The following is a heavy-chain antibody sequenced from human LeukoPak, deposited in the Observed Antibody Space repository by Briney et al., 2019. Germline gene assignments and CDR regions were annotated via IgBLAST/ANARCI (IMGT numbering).Heavy chain of an antibody. J-gene: IGHJ4*02. D-gene: IGHD4/OR15-4a*01. CDR2: ICPDESDT. Sequence: GESLKISCKGSGYTFSSFCIGWVRQMPGKGLEWMGIICPDESDTRYSPSFQGQVTISADKSISTAYVQWSSLKASDTAIYYCARHASYSSDFDYWGQGTLVTVSS. CDR3: ARHASYSSDFDY. CDR1: GYTFSSFC. V-gene: IGHV5-51*01.